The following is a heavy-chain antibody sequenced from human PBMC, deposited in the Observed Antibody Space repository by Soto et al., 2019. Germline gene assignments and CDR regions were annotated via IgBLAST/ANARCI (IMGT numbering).Heavy chain of an antibody. CDR1: GYTFTSRY. Sequence: ASVKVSCKPSGYTFTSRYIHWVRQAPGEGLEWMGVMYPHNAATTYAQKFQGRVTMTRDTSTTTVDMQLSSLRSEDTAVYYCATDGGHWDFDYWGQ. CDR2: MYPHNAAT. CDR3: ATDGGHWDFDY. D-gene: IGHD3-16*01. V-gene: IGHV1-46*01. J-gene: IGHJ4*01.